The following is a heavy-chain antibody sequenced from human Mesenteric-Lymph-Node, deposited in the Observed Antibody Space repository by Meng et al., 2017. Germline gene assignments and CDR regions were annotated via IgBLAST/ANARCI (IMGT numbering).Heavy chain of an antibody. J-gene: IGHJ4*02. D-gene: IGHD3-22*01. CDR3: ARGDDSSGYYWVGFFDY. V-gene: IGHV3-30*01. CDR2: ISYDGSNK. CDR1: GFTFSSYA. Sequence: GESLKISCAASGFTFSSYAMHWVRQAPGKGLEWVAVISYDGSNKYYADSVKGRFTISRDNSKNTLYLQMNSLRAEDTAVYYCARGDDSSGYYWVGFFDYWGQGTLVTVSS.